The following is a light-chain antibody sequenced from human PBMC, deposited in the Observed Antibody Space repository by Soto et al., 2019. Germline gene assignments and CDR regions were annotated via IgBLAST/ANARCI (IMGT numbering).Light chain of an antibody. J-gene: IGKJ2*01. CDR2: KTS. Sequence: DIPMTQSPSTLSSSVGDRVTITCRASQSISSWLAWYQQKPGRAPKLLIYKTSRSESGVPSRFSGSGSGTEFTLTITSLQPDDFTTYFCQQYSSYPYTFGQGTKLEIK. CDR1: QSISSW. V-gene: IGKV1-5*03. CDR3: QQYSSYPYT.